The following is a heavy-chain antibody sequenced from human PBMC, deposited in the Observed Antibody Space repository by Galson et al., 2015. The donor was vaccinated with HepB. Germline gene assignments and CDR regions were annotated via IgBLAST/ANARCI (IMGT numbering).Heavy chain of an antibody. CDR3: ARVHSTSGYSSGWFLRAGAFDI. Sequence: SVKVSCKASGYTFTSYAMHWVRQAPGQRLEWMGWINAGNGNTKYSQKFQGRVTITRDTSASTAYMELSSLRSEDTAVYYCARVHSTSGYSSGWFLRAGAFDIWAKGQWSPSLQ. V-gene: IGHV1-3*01. CDR1: GYTFTSYA. D-gene: IGHD6-19*01. J-gene: IGHJ3*02. CDR2: INAGNGNT.